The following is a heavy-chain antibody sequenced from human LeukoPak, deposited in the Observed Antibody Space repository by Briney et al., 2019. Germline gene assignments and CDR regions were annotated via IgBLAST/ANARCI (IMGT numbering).Heavy chain of an antibody. V-gene: IGHV4-61*01. J-gene: IGHJ4*02. CDR2: LYHSGST. CDR1: ADSISTFSSYY. Sequence: SETLSLTCTVSADSISTFSSYYWSWIRQPPGKGLEWIGSLYHSGSTNYNPSLRSRVTISVDMSKNQLSLKLSSVSAADTAVYYCTTTPHWLAFDYWGQGTLVTVSS. D-gene: IGHD6-19*01. CDR3: TTTPHWLAFDY.